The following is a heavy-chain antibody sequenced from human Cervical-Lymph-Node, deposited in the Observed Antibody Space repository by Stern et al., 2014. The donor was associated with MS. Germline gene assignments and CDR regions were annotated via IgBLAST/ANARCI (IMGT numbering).Heavy chain of an antibody. J-gene: IGHJ4*02. CDR2: IYYSGSS. CDR1: GASISSYS. Sequence: QLQLQESGPGLVKPSATLSLTCTVSGASISSYSWSWIRQTPGKGLEWIGYIYYSGSSNQNPSLKSRVAISLDTSKNQFTLRLSSVTAVDTAVYYCAGGSAVGAPDYWGQGTLVTVSS. V-gene: IGHV4-59*03. D-gene: IGHD3-16*01. CDR3: AGGSAVGAPDY.